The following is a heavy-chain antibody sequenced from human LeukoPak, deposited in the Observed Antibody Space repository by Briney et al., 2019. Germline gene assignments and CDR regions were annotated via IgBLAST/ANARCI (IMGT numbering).Heavy chain of an antibody. CDR1: GFTFRSYE. Sequence: PGGSLRLSCAAPGFTFRSYEMNWVRQAPGKGVEWVSYFSSSSSILYYADSVKGRFTISRGNAKTSLYPQMNSLRAEDTAVYYCARESSYYYYYMDVWGKGTTVTVSS. V-gene: IGHV3-48*03. J-gene: IGHJ6*03. CDR3: ARESSYYYYYMDV. CDR2: FSSSSSIL.